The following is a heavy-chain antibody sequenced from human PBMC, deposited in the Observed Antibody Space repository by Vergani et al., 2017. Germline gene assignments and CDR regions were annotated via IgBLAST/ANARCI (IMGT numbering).Heavy chain of an antibody. D-gene: IGHD3-22*01. CDR2: ISSSSSYI. CDR1: GFTFSSYS. J-gene: IGHJ6*02. Sequence: EVQLVESGGGLVKPGGSLRLSCAASGFTFSSYSMNWVRQAPGKGLEWVSSISSSSSYIYYADSVKGRFTISRDNAKNSLYLQMNSLSAEDTAVYYCAIGRYDSSGYYSYYYYYGMDVWGQGTTVTVSS. CDR3: AIGRYDSSGYYSYYYYYGMDV. V-gene: IGHV3-21*01.